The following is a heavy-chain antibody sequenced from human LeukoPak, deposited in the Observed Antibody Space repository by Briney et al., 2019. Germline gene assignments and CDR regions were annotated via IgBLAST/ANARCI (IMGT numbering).Heavy chain of an antibody. CDR3: ARGQRVYARPYNWFDP. D-gene: IGHD2-8*01. V-gene: IGHV4-39*01. CDR1: GGSISSSSYY. Sequence: PSETLSLTCTVSGGSISSSSYYWGWIRQPPGKGLEWIGSIYYSGSTYYNPSLKSRVTISVDTSKNQFSLKLSSVTAADTAVYYCARGQRVYARPYNWFDPWGQGTLVTVSS. J-gene: IGHJ5*02. CDR2: IYYSGST.